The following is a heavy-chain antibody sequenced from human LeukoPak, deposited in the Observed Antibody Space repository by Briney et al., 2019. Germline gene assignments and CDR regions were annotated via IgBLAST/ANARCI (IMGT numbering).Heavy chain of an antibody. J-gene: IGHJ3*02. D-gene: IGHD3-9*01. V-gene: IGHV3-53*01. CDR3: ARPRYFDPLGAFDI. Sequence: PGGSLRLSCTVSGFTVSSNSMSWVRQAPGKGLEWVSFIYSGGSTHNSDSVKGRFTISRDNSKNTLYLQMNSLRAEDTAVYYCARPRYFDPLGAFDIWGQGTMVTVSS. CDR1: GFTVSSNS. CDR2: IYSGGST.